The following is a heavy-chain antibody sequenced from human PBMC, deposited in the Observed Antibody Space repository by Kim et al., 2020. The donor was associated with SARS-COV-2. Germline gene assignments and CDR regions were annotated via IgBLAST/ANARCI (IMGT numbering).Heavy chain of an antibody. CDR1: GFTFSSYA. J-gene: IGHJ4*02. CDR3: ASLGYCTNGVCYTSTRYLDY. Sequence: GGSLRLSCAASGFTFSSYAMHWVRQAPGKGLEWVAVISYDGSNKYYADSVKGRFTISRDNSKNTLYLQMNSLRAEDTAVYYCASLGYCTNGVCYTSTRYLDYWGQGTLVTVSS. V-gene: IGHV3-30-3*01. D-gene: IGHD2-8*01. CDR2: ISYDGSNK.